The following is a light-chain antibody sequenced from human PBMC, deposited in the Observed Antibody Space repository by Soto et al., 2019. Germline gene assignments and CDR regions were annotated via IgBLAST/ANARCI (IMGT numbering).Light chain of an antibody. J-gene: IGKJ1*01. Sequence: VLTQSPFTLSLSHAESLPLSSTASQSVSSNFLAWYQQKPGQAPRLLIYGASNRVAGIPDRFSGSGSGTDFTLAISRLVPEDFAVYYCHQYSSSPRTFGQGTKVDIK. V-gene: IGKV3-20*01. CDR1: QSVSSNF. CDR3: HQYSSSPRT. CDR2: GAS.